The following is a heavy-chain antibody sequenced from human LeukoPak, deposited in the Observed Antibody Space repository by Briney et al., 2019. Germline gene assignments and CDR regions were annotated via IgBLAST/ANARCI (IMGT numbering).Heavy chain of an antibody. D-gene: IGHD2-15*01. CDR3: ARDALAYCSGGSCYTDHSAFDY. CDR2: IGTAGDT. CDR1: GFTFSSYD. Sequence: GGSLRLSCAASGFTFSSYDMHWVRQATGKGLEWVSAIGTAGDTSYPGSVKGRFTISRENAKNSLYLQMNSLRAGDTAVYYCARDALAYCSGGSCYTDHSAFDYWGQGTLVTVSS. J-gene: IGHJ4*02. V-gene: IGHV3-13*01.